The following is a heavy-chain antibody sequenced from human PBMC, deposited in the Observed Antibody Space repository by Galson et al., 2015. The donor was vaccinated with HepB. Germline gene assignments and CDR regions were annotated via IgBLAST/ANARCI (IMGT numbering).Heavy chain of an antibody. CDR3: AKDFYGMDV. Sequence: SLRLSCATSGFTFYHYAMTWVRQAPGKGLEWVSGISASGGSTYYADSVRGRFTVSRDSSNNTLYLQINSLRAEDTAVYSCAKDFYGMDVWGQGTTVTVSS. J-gene: IGHJ6*02. CDR2: ISASGGST. CDR1: GFTFYHYA. V-gene: IGHV3-23*01.